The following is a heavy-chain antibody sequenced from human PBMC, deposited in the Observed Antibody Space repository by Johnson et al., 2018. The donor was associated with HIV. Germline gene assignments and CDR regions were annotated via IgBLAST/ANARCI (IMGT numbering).Heavy chain of an antibody. CDR3: ARGVRGVIID. V-gene: IGHV3-66*01. Sequence: VQLVESGGGLVQPGGSLRLSCAASGFTFSSYAMSWVRQAPGKGLEWVSIIYSGGSTYYADSVKGRFTISRDSSKNMVYLQMNNLRAEDTAVYNCARGVRGVIIDWGQGTMVAVSS. D-gene: IGHD3-10*01. J-gene: IGHJ3*01. CDR1: GFTFSSYA. CDR2: IYSGGST.